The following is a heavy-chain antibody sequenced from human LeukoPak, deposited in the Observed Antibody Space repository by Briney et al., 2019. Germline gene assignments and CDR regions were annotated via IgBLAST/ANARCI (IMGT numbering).Heavy chain of an antibody. CDR2: INPNSGGT. CDR1: GYTFTGYY. CDR3: ARASSVTMVRGVAFDP. Sequence: GASVKVSCKASGYTFTGYYMHWVRQAPGQGLEWMGWINPNSGGTNYAQKFQGWVTMTRDTSISTAYMELSRLRSDDTAVYYCARASSVTMVRGVAFDPWGQGTLVTVSS. J-gene: IGHJ5*02. V-gene: IGHV1-2*04. D-gene: IGHD3-10*01.